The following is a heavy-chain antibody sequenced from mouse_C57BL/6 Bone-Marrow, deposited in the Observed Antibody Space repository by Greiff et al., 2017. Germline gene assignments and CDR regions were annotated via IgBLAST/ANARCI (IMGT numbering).Heavy chain of an antibody. CDR2: ISDGGSYT. CDR1: GFTFSSYA. V-gene: IGHV5-4*03. J-gene: IGHJ4*01. D-gene: IGHD2-3*01. CDR3: ASVIYDGYYAMDY. Sequence: EVKLVESGGGLVKPGGSLKLSCAASGFTFSSYAMSWVRQTPEKRLEWVATISDGGSYTYYPDNVKGRFTISRDNAKNNLYLQMSHLKSEDTAMYYCASVIYDGYYAMDYWGQGTSVTVSS.